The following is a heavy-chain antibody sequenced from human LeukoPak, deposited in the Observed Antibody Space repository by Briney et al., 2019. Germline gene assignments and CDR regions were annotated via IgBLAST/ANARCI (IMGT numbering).Heavy chain of an antibody. CDR3: ARDRPYGMDV. J-gene: IGHJ6*02. CDR1: GFTFSSYS. Sequence: GGSLRLSCAASGFTFSSYSMNWVRQAPGKGLEWVSYISSSSTIYYADSVKGRFTISRDNAKNSLYLQMNSLRDEDTAVYYCARDRPYGMDVWGQGTTVTVSS. CDR2: ISSSSTI. V-gene: IGHV3-48*02.